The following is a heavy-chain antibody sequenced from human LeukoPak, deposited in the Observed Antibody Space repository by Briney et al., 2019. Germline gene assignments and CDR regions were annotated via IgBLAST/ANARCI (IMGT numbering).Heavy chain of an antibody. D-gene: IGHD6-6*01. CDR1: GYSFTTYW. V-gene: IGHV5-51*01. J-gene: IGHJ4*02. CDR2: IYPGDSDT. Sequence: GESLKFSCKGSGYSFTTYWIGWVRQMLGKGLEWMGIIYPGDSDTRYSPSFQGQVTISADKSIGTAYLQWSSLKASDTAMYFCARTYLIAAPNLAYWRQGTLVTVSS. CDR3: ARTYLIAAPNLAY.